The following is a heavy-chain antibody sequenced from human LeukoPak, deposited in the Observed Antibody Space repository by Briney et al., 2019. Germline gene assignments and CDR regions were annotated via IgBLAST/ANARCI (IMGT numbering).Heavy chain of an antibody. Sequence: ASVKVSCKASGYTFTNYAMNWVRQAPGQGLEWMGWIHPSTGNPTYAQGFTGRFVFSLDTSVSTTYLQIRGLKAEDTAVYYCARVYSQTYYYYYYMDVRGKGTTVTISS. J-gene: IGHJ6*03. CDR2: IHPSTGNP. CDR3: ARVYSQTYYYYYYMDV. CDR1: GYTFTNYA. V-gene: IGHV7-4-1*02. D-gene: IGHD2-8*01.